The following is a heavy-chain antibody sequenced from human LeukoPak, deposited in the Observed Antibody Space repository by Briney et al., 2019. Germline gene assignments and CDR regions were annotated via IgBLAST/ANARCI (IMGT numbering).Heavy chain of an antibody. CDR2: INPSGGST. CDR1: GYTFTSYY. D-gene: IGHD3-22*01. CDR3: ARDLGSGFSQKEKIPSSYYYYMDV. J-gene: IGHJ6*03. V-gene: IGHV1-46*01. Sequence: GASVKVSCKASGYTFTSYYMHWVRQAPGQGLEWMGKINPSGGSTSYAQKFQGRVTMTRDMSTSTVYMELSSLRSEDTAVYYCARDLGSGFSQKEKIPSSYYYYMDVWGKGTTVTISS.